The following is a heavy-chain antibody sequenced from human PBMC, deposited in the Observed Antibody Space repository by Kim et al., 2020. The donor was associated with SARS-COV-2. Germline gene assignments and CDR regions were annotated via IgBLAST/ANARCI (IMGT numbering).Heavy chain of an antibody. J-gene: IGHJ4*02. CDR1: GFSFTTNW. Sequence: GGSLRISCVVSGFSFTTNWMSWVRQAPGKGLEWVAKIKEDGTEKYYGYSVEGRFTISRDNAKNSLYLQMNSLSAEDTAVYYCARDRRYSLDYWGQGTLVTVSS. CDR3: ARDRRYSLDY. CDR2: IKEDGTEK. D-gene: IGHD2-15*01. V-gene: IGHV3-7*01.